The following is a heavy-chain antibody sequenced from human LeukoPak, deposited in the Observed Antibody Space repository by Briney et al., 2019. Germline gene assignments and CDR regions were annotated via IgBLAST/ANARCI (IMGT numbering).Heavy chain of an antibody. CDR1: GFTFSSYS. Sequence: GSLRLSCAASGFTFSSYSMNWVRQAPGKGLEWVSFIRSSSSDIYYADSVKGRFTISRDNAKNSLYLQMDSLKAEDTAVYYCARVRSGSLDYWGQGTLVTVSS. V-gene: IGHV3-21*01. CDR3: ARVRSGSLDY. J-gene: IGHJ4*02. D-gene: IGHD1-26*01. CDR2: IRSSSSDI.